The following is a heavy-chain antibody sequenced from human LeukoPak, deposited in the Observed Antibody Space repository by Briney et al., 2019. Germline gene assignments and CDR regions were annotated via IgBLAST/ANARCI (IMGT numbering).Heavy chain of an antibody. CDR1: GFTFSSYE. V-gene: IGHV3-48*03. D-gene: IGHD3-9*01. Sequence: GGSLRLSCAASGFTFSSYEMNWVRQAPGKGLEWVSYISSSGSTIYYADSVKGRFTISRDNAKNSLYLQMNSLRAEDTAVYYCARDREYYDILTGYYIRYGMDVWGQGTTVTVSS. CDR2: ISSSGSTI. J-gene: IGHJ6*02. CDR3: ARDREYYDILTGYYIRYGMDV.